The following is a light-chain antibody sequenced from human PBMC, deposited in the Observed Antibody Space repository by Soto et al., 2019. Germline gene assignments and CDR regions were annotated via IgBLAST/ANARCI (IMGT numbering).Light chain of an antibody. J-gene: IGLJ1*01. V-gene: IGLV2-14*01. CDR1: SADVGGYNY. CDR3: SSYTSSSTRV. CDR2: EVS. Sequence: QSALTQPASVSGSPGQSITISCTRTSADVGGYNYVSWYQQHPGKVPKLIIYEVSNRPSGVSNRFSGSKSGNTASLTISGLQAEDETDYYCSSYTSSSTRVFGTGTKLTVL.